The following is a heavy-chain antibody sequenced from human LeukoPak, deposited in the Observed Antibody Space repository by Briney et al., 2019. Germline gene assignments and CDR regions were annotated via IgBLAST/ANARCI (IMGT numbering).Heavy chain of an antibody. V-gene: IGHV1-8*02. CDR3: ARGHYYDSSGYYYTAFDI. J-gene: IGHJ3*02. D-gene: IGHD3-22*01. CDR2: MNPNSGNT. CDR1: GGTFSTYA. Sequence: GASVKVSCKASGGTFSTYAISWVRRGPGQGLEWMGWMNPNSGNTGYAQKFQGRVTMTRSTSISTAYMELSSLRSEDTAVYYCARGHYYDSSGYYYTAFDIWGQGTMVTVSS.